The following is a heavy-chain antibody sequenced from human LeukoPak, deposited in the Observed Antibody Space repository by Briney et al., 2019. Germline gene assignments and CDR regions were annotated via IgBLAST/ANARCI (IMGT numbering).Heavy chain of an antibody. CDR1: GGTFSSYA. CDR3: AGWNDVTGFDI. J-gene: IGHJ3*02. CDR2: IIPIFGTA. V-gene: IGHV1-69*13. D-gene: IGHD1-1*01. Sequence: SVKVSCKASGGTFSSYAISWVRQAPGQGLEWMGGIIPIFGTANYAQKFQGRVTITADESTSTAYMELSSLRAEDTAVYYCAGWNDVTGFDIWGQGTMVTVSS.